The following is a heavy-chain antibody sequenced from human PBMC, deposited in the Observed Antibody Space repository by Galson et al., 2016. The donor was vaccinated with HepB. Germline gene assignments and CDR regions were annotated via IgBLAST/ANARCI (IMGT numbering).Heavy chain of an antibody. CDR1: GGSINSGGYY. D-gene: IGHD4-23*01. CDR2: TYHSGTT. J-gene: IGHJ4*02. V-gene: IGHV4-31*03. Sequence: TLSLTCTVSGGSINSGGYYWSWIRQHPAKGLEWIGYTYHSGTTQYNPSLKSRVTISVDTSKNQFSLKLSSVTAADTAVYYCARAQYGGNFDSWGPGALVTVSS. CDR3: ARAQYGGNFDS.